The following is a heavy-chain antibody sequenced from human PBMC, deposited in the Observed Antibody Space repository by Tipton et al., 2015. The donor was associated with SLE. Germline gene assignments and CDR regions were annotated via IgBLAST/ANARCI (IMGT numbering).Heavy chain of an antibody. CDR1: DDSISSYY. J-gene: IGHJ6*03. Sequence: TLSLTCTVSDDSISSYYWSWIRQPPGKGLEWIGYISYTGGTKYNPPLKSRVTISIDTSKTQFSLRLSSVTAADTAVYYCARQPVYYYYYMDVWGKGTTVTVSS. V-gene: IGHV4-59*08. CDR3: ARQPVYYYYYMDV. CDR2: ISYTGGT.